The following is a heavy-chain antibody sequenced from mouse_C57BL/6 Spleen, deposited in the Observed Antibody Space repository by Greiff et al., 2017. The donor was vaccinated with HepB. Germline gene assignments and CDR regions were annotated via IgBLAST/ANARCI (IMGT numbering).Heavy chain of an antibody. Sequence: EVQLQQSGGGLVKPGGSLKLSCAASGFTFSDYGMHWVRQAPEKGLEWVAYISSGSSTIYYADTVKGRFTISRDNAKNTLFLQMTSLRSEDTAMYYCARNYYGSSYGYFDVWGTGTTVTVPS. CDR1: GFTFSDYG. CDR2: ISSGSSTI. D-gene: IGHD1-1*01. CDR3: ARNYYGSSYGYFDV. V-gene: IGHV5-17*01. J-gene: IGHJ1*03.